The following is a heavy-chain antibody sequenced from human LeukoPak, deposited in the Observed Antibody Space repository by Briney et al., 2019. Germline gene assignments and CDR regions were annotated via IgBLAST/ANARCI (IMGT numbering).Heavy chain of an antibody. CDR3: VYGGGALHY. J-gene: IGHJ4*02. CDR1: GDSVSSNSAG. V-gene: IGHV6-1*01. Sequence: SQTLSLTCAISGDSVSSNSAGWSWIRQSPSRGLEWLGRTYYRSKWYNDYAISVKSRITINPDTPQNQFSLQLNSVTPEDTAVYYCVYGGGALHYWGQGTLVTVSS. CDR2: TYYRSKWYN. D-gene: IGHD2-21*01.